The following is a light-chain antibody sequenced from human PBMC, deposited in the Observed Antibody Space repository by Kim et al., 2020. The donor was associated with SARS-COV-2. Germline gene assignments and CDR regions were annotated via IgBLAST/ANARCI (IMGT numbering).Light chain of an antibody. CDR2: AAT. Sequence: VIWMTQSPSLLSASTGDRVSISCRMSQGIANFLVWYQQRPGKAPELLIYAATTLQSGVPSRFSGSGSGTDFTLTITGLQSGDFATYYCQQYYSFPYTFGQGTKLEI. CDR3: QQYYSFPYT. CDR1: QGIANF. J-gene: IGKJ2*01. V-gene: IGKV1D-8*01.